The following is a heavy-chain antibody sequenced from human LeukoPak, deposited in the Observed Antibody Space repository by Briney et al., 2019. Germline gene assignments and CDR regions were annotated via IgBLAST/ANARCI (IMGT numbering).Heavy chain of an antibody. CDR2: MYNRGST. J-gene: IGHJ4*02. Sequence: PSETLSLTCTVSGDSISNYYWSWIRQSPGKELAWIGYMYNRGSTIYNPSLKSRVTISTDTSKNQFSLRLTSVTAADTDVYYCARAEKAVTGTLDSWGQGTLITVSS. CDR3: ARAEKAVTGTLDS. CDR1: GDSISNYY. D-gene: IGHD6-19*01. V-gene: IGHV4-59*01.